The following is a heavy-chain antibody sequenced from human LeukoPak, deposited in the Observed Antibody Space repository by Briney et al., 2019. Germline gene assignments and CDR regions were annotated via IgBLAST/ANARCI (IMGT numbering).Heavy chain of an antibody. CDR2: IYHSTST. CDR1: GYSISSGYY. V-gene: IGHV4-38-2*02. Sequence: SETLSLTCTVSGYSISSGYYWGWIRQPPGKGLEWIGSIYHSTSTYYNPSLKSRVTISVDTSKNQFSLKLSSVTAADTAVYYCARDQASPGGGYYFGYWGQGTLVTVSS. D-gene: IGHD1-1*01. J-gene: IGHJ4*02. CDR3: ARDQASPGGGYYFGY.